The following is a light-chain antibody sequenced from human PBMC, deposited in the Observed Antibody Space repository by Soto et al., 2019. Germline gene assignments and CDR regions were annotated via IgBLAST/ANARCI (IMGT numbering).Light chain of an antibody. J-gene: IGLJ3*02. CDR3: SSYGASSTL. V-gene: IGLV2-14*03. CDR1: SSDIGSYNY. Sequence: QSVLTQPASLSGSPGQSITISWTGTSSDIGSYNYVSWYQQHPGKAPKLMIFDVSYRPSGISDRFSGSKSGNTASLTISGLQPEDEADYYCSSYGASSTLFGGGTKVTVL. CDR2: DVS.